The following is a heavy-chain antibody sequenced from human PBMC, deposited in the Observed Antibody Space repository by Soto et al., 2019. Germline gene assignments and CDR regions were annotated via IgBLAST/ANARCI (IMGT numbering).Heavy chain of an antibody. V-gene: IGHV3-33*01. CDR3: ASGAENWNQGGNWFDP. D-gene: IGHD1-1*01. CDR1: GFTFSSYG. Sequence: GGSLRLSCAASGFTFSSYGMHWVRQAPGKGLEWVAVIWDDGSNKYYADTVKGRFTISRDNSKIMLYLQMNSLRAEDTSVYYCASGAENWNQGGNWFDPWGQGTLVTV. J-gene: IGHJ5*02. CDR2: IWDDGSNK.